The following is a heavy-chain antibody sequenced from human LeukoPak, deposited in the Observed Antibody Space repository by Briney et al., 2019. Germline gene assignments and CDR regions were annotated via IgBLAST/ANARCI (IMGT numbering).Heavy chain of an antibody. V-gene: IGHV3-21*01. Sequence: PGGSLRLSCAASGFTFSSYSMNWVRQAPGKGLEGVSSISSSTSPIYYADSFNGRFTISRDNAKNSLYLQMNSLRAEDTAVYYCATYVSGSQLLPVWGQGTLVTVSS. J-gene: IGHJ4*02. CDR2: ISSSTSPI. CDR3: ATYVSGSQLLPV. D-gene: IGHD2-2*01. CDR1: GFTFSSYS.